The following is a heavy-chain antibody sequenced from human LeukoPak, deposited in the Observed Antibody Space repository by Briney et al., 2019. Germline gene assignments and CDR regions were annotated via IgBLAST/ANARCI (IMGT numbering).Heavy chain of an antibody. Sequence: PGGSLRLSCAASGFAFRSYAMSWVRQTPVKGLEWVSSLTGSGWSTFYADSVKGRFTISRDNSKNTLYLQMNSLRAEDTAVYYCAKASFIAAAGTGDYWGQGTLVTVSS. CDR1: GFAFRSYA. J-gene: IGHJ4*02. D-gene: IGHD6-13*01. CDR2: LTGSGWST. V-gene: IGHV3-23*01. CDR3: AKASFIAAAGTGDY.